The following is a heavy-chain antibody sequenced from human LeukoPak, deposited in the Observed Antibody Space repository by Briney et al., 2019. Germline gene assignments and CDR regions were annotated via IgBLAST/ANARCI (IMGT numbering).Heavy chain of an antibody. J-gene: IGHJ6*02. CDR2: INHSGST. CDR3: ARFYGAGSFRGRSYYGMDV. D-gene: IGHD3-10*01. V-gene: IGHV4-34*01. Sequence: SETLSLTCAVYGGSFSGYYWSWIRQPPGKGLEWIGEINHSGSTNYNPSLKSRVTISVDTSKNQFSLKLRSVTAAGTAVYYCARFYGAGSFRGRSYYGMDVWGQGTTVTVSS. CDR1: GGSFSGYY.